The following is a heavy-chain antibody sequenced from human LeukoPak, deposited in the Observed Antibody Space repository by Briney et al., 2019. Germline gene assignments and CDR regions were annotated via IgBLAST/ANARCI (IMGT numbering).Heavy chain of an antibody. CDR1: GFSFSTYA. V-gene: IGHV3-64*01. J-gene: IGHJ4*02. D-gene: IGHD2/OR15-2a*01. CDR3: ARRDASDYFSDY. Sequence: GGSLRLSCAASGFSFSTYAMSWVRQAPGKGLEYVAAISSNGGNTYYANSVKGRFTISRDNSKNTLYLQMGSLRVEDMAVYYCARRDASDYFSDYWGQGTLVTVSS. CDR2: ISSNGGNT.